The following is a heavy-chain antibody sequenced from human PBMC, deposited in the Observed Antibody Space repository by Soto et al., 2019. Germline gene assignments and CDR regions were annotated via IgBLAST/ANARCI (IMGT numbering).Heavy chain of an antibody. CDR3: ARVSPRHGSGSTQAPFDY. CDR2: INHSGST. D-gene: IGHD3-10*01. V-gene: IGHV4-34*01. J-gene: IGHJ4*02. Sequence: NPSETLSLTCAVYGGSFSGYYWSWIRQPPGKGLEWIGEINHSGSTNYNPSLKSRVTISVDTSKNQFSLKLSSVTAADTAVYYCARVSPRHGSGSTQAPFDYWGQGTLVTVSS. CDR1: GGSFSGYY.